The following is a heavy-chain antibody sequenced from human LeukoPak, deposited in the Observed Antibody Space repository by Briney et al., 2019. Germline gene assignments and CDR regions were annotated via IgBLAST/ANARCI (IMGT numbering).Heavy chain of an antibody. Sequence: PSQTLSLTCTVSGGSISSGSYYWSWIRQPAGQGLEWIGRIYTSGSTNYNPSLNSRVTISVDTSKNQFSLKLSSVTAADTAVYYCARDGPTYGSGSYGDAFDIWGQGTMVTVSS. CDR2: IYTSGST. V-gene: IGHV4-61*02. CDR1: GGSISSGSYY. J-gene: IGHJ3*02. D-gene: IGHD3-10*01. CDR3: ARDGPTYGSGSYGDAFDI.